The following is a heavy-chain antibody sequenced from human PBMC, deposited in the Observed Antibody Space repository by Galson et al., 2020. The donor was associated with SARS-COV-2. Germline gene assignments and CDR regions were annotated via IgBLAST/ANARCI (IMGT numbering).Heavy chain of an antibody. Sequence: GGSLRLSCATSGFIFSDSAIHWVRQTSGQGLEWVGRIRSKAYTYATAYAASVRGRFTISRDDSKSTAFLQINSLKPEDTAVYYCTKDGVTWGQGTLVAVAS. CDR1: GFIFSDSA. V-gene: IGHV3-73*01. CDR3: TKDGVT. CDR2: IRSKAYTYAT. J-gene: IGHJ4*02. D-gene: IGHD2-21*02.